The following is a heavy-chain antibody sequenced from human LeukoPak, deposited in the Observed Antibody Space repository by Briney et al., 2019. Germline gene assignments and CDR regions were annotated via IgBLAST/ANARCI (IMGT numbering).Heavy chain of an antibody. CDR2: INDGSNYI. D-gene: IGHD2-15*01. J-gene: IGHJ4*02. CDR3: VRDTWVGY. V-gene: IGHV3-21*01. Sequence: GGSLRLSCTASGFTFSNYNMNWVRQAPGKGLEWVSSINDGSNYINYADSVKGRFTISRDNAQNSLYLQMNSLRAEDTAVYYCVRDTWVGYWGQGTLVTVSS. CDR1: GFTFSNYN.